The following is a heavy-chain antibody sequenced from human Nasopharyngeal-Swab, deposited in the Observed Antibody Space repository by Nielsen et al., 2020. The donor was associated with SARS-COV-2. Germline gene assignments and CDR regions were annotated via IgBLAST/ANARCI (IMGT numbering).Heavy chain of an antibody. CDR2: IYSGGST. J-gene: IGHJ5*02. CDR3: ARGNMVRGVIA. V-gene: IGHV3-53*01. CDR1: GFTVSSNY. D-gene: IGHD3-10*01. Sequence: GGSLRLSCAASGFTVSSNYMSWVRQAPGKGLEWVSVIYSGGSTYYADSVKGRFTISRDNSKNTLYLQMNSLRVEDTAVYYCARGNMVRGVIAWGQGTLVTVSS.